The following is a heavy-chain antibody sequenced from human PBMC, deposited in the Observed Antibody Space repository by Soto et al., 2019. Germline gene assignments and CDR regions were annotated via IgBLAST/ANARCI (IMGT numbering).Heavy chain of an antibody. CDR1: GGSMSTGSYF. J-gene: IGHJ4*02. D-gene: IGHD1-1*01. CDR3: ARARNRYFDS. CDR2: VFRSGNI. Sequence: PSETLSLTCNVSGGSMSTGSYFWSWVRQPPGKGLEWIGYVFRSGNINYSPSFKSRVTISIDTSKNQFSLMLKSVTAADTAVYFCARARNRYFDSWGQGALVTVSS. V-gene: IGHV4-61*01.